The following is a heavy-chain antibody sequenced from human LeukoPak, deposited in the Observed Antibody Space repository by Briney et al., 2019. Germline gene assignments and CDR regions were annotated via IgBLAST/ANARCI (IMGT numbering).Heavy chain of an antibody. Sequence: GGSLRLSCAASGFTFDDYGMSWVRQAPGKGLEWVSGINWNGGSTGYADSVKGRFTISRDNAKNSLYLQMNSLRAEDTALYYCARDGLRYFDWLLYCFDYWGQGTLVTVPS. CDR2: INWNGGST. J-gene: IGHJ4*02. CDR3: ARDGLRYFDWLLYCFDY. CDR1: GFTFDDYG. D-gene: IGHD3-9*01. V-gene: IGHV3-20*04.